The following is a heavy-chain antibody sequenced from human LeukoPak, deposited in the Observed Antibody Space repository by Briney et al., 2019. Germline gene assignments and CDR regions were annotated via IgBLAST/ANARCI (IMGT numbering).Heavy chain of an antibody. CDR2: INHSGST. CDR3: ATGGHSSSSGWFDP. CDR1: GGSFSGYY. Sequence: PSETLSLTCAVYGGSFSGYYWSWIRQPPGKGLEWIGEINHSGSTNYNPSLKSRVTISVDTSKNQFSLKLSSVTAADTAVYYCATGGHSSSSGWFDPWGQGTLVTVSS. D-gene: IGHD6-6*01. V-gene: IGHV4-34*01. J-gene: IGHJ5*02.